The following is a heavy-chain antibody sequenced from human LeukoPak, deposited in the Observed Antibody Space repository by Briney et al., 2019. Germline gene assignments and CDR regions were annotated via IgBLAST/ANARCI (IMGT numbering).Heavy chain of an antibody. V-gene: IGHV3-23*01. CDR1: GFTFSSAA. CDR2: ITGSDDRT. D-gene: IGHD3-22*01. CDR3: AKGPQLGSGYHPDY. Sequence: GGSLRLSCVASGFTFSSAAMTWVRQAPGEGLEWVSTITGSDDRTYYADSVKGRFTISIDYSKNTLHFQMNSLRVEDTAIYYCAKGPQLGSGYHPDYWGQGTLVTVSS. J-gene: IGHJ4*02.